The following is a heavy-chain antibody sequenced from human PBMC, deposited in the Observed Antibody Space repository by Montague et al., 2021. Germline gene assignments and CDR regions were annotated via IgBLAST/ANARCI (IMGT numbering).Heavy chain of an antibody. CDR3: ARIHYYDMNFDL. CDR2: IHYSGTT. V-gene: IGHV4-59*01. Sequence: SETLSLTCVVYGASINSYYWSWIRQPPGKGLECTGYIHYSGTTNYNPSLKSRVTLSVDTSKKQISLKLSHVTAADTAVYYCARIHYYDMNFDLWGRGTLVTVSS. J-gene: IGHJ2*01. CDR1: GASINSYY. D-gene: IGHD3-22*01.